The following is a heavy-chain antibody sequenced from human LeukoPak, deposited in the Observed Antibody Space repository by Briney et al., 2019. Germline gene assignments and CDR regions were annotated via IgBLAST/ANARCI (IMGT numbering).Heavy chain of an antibody. Sequence: SETLSLTCAVYGGSFSGYYWSWIRQPPGKGLEWIGEINHSGSTNYNPSLKSRVTISVDTSKNQFSLKLSSVTAAGTAVYYCARRDDYFDYWGQGTLVTVSS. V-gene: IGHV4-34*01. CDR2: INHSGST. J-gene: IGHJ4*02. CDR1: GGSFSGYY. CDR3: ARRDDYFDY.